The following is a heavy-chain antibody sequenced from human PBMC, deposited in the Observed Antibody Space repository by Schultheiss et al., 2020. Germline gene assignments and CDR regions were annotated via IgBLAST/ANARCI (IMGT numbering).Heavy chain of an antibody. Sequence: SVKVSCKASGGTFSSYTISWVRQAPGQGLEWMGRIIPILGIANYAQKFQGRVTITADKSTSTAYMELSSLRSEDTAVYYCARDRSRQWLADYYYYYGMDVWGQGTTVTVSS. V-gene: IGHV1-69*04. CDR1: GGTFSSYT. CDR2: IIPILGIA. D-gene: IGHD6-19*01. CDR3: ARDRSRQWLADYYYYYGMDV. J-gene: IGHJ6*02.